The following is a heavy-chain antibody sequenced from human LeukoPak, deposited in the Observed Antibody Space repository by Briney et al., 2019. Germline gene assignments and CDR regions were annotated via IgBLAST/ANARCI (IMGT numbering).Heavy chain of an antibody. D-gene: IGHD2-15*01. CDR1: GFTFSSYE. J-gene: IGHJ4*02. Sequence: GGSLRLSCAASGFTFSSYEMNWVRQAPGKGLEWVSYISSSGSTIYYADSVKGRFTISRDNAKNSLFLQMNSLRAEDTAVYYCAGTVVVAANSPFDYWGQGTLVTVSS. CDR2: ISSSGSTI. CDR3: AGTVVVAANSPFDY. V-gene: IGHV3-48*03.